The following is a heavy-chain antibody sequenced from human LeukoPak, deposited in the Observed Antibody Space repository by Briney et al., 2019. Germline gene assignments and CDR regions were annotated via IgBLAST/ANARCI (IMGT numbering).Heavy chain of an antibody. CDR3: ASRVVVITTSVHNGDY. J-gene: IGHJ4*02. V-gene: IGHV4-34*01. Sequence: PGGSLRLSCAASGFTFSSYAMSWVRQPPGKGLEWIGEINHSGSTNYNPSLKSRVTISVDTSKNQFSLKLSSVTAADTAVYYCASRVVVITTSVHNGDYWGQGTLVTVSS. D-gene: IGHD3-22*01. CDR2: INHSGST. CDR1: GFTFSSYA.